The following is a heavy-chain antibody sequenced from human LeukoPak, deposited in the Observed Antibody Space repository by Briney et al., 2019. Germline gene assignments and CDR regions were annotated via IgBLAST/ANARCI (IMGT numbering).Heavy chain of an antibody. CDR3: ASLFYDSSGYYYLNDY. D-gene: IGHD3-22*01. CDR1: GYKFTNYG. V-gene: IGHV1-18*01. J-gene: IGHJ4*02. Sequence: ASVKVSCKASGYKFTNYGISWVRQAPGQGLEWMGWISPYNGNTIYAQKLQGRVTMTTDTSTSTAYMELSRLRSDDTAVYYCASLFYDSSGYYYLNDYWGQGTLVTVSS. CDR2: ISPYNGNT.